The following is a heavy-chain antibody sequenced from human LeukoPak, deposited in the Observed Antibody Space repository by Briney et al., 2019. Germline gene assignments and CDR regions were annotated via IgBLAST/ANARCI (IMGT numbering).Heavy chain of an antibody. Sequence: GASVKVSCKASGYTFTGYYMHWVRQAPGQGLEWMGWINPNSGGTNYAQKFQGRVTMTRDTSISTAYMELSRLRSDDTAVYYCARGHFYEFWSGFAGYMDVWGKGTTVTVSS. V-gene: IGHV1-2*02. CDR1: GYTFTGYY. CDR2: INPNSGGT. D-gene: IGHD3-3*01. CDR3: ARGHFYEFWSGFAGYMDV. J-gene: IGHJ6*03.